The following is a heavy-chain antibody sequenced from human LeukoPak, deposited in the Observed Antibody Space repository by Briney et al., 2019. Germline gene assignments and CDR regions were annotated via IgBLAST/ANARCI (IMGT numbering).Heavy chain of an antibody. D-gene: IGHD3-22*01. V-gene: IGHV4-4*07. Sequence: SETLSLTCTVSGGSTSSYYWTWIRQPAGKGLEWIGRIYSTGSTNYNPSLKRRVTMSVDTSKNQFSLKLSSVTAADTAVYYCARGSPMISPLYYYYYGMDVWGQGTTVTVSS. CDR3: ARGSPMISPLYYYYYGMDV. CDR1: GGSTSSYY. CDR2: IYSTGST. J-gene: IGHJ6*02.